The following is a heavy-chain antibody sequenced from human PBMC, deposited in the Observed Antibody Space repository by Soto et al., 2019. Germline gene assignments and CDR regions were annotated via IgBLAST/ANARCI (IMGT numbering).Heavy chain of an antibody. Sequence: ASVKVSCKVSGYTLTGLSMHWVRQAPGKGREWMGGFDPEDGETIYAQKFQGRVTMTEDTSTDTAYMELSSLRSEDTAVYYCATLAQVGATNWGQGTLVTVSS. V-gene: IGHV1-24*01. J-gene: IGHJ4*02. D-gene: IGHD1-26*01. CDR1: GYTLTGLS. CDR3: ATLAQVGATN. CDR2: FDPEDGET.